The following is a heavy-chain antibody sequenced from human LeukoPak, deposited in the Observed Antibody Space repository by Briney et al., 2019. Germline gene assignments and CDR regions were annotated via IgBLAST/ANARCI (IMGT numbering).Heavy chain of an antibody. D-gene: IGHD3-10*01. Sequence: SETLSLTCTVSGGFISSGGYYWSWIRQPPGKGLEWIGHIYHSGSTNYNPSLKSRVTISVDTSKNQFSLKLSSVTAADTAVYYCASYGHRRRGALYYYYMDVWGKGTTVTVSS. J-gene: IGHJ6*03. V-gene: IGHV4-30-2*01. CDR1: GGFISSGGYY. CDR3: ASYGHRRRGALYYYYMDV. CDR2: IYHSGST.